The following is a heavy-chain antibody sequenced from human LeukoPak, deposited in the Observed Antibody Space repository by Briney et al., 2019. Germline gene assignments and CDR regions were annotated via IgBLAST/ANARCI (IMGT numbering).Heavy chain of an antibody. D-gene: IGHD6-13*01. Sequence: GGSLRLSCAASGFTFNTYSMNWVRQAPGKGLEWVSYISSSSNTIYYADSVKGRFTISRDNSKNTLYLQMNSLRAEDTAVYYCAKEIKEAAAGDYWGQGTLVTVSS. CDR1: GFTFNTYS. V-gene: IGHV3-48*01. CDR2: ISSSSNTI. J-gene: IGHJ4*02. CDR3: AKEIKEAAAGDY.